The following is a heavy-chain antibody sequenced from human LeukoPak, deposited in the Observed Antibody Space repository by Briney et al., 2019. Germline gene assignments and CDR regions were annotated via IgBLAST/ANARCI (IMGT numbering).Heavy chain of an antibody. D-gene: IGHD3-22*01. CDR2: INPSGGST. CDR1: GYTFTSYY. J-gene: IGHJ5*02. Sequence: ASVKVSCKASGYTFTSYYMHWVRQAPGQGLEWMGIINPSGGSTSYAQKFQGRVTMTRDTSTSTVYMELSSLRSEDAAVYYCARDPEPNYYDSPDGSSFDPWGQGTLVTVSS. CDR3: ARDPEPNYYDSPDGSSFDP. V-gene: IGHV1-46*01.